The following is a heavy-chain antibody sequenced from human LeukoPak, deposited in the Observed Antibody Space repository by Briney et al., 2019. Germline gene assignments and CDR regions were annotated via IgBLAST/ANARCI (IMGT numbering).Heavy chain of an antibody. V-gene: IGHV3-20*04. D-gene: IGHD6-13*01. CDR1: EFTFDDYG. CDR2: INWNGGST. CDR3: ARGVAAALENYYYYMDV. J-gene: IGHJ6*03. Sequence: GGSLRLSCAASEFTFDDYGVSWVRQATGKGLEWVSGINWNGGSTGYADSVKGRFTISRDNAKNSLYLQMNSLRAEDTALYYCARGVAAALENYYYYMDVWGKGTTVTVSS.